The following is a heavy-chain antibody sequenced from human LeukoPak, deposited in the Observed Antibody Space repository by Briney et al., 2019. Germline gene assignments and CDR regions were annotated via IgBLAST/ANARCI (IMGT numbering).Heavy chain of an antibody. D-gene: IGHD4-11*01. Sequence: ASVKVSCKASGYTFTSYGISWVRQAPGQGLEWMGWISAYSGNTNYAQKLQGRVTMTTDTSTSTAYMELRSLRSDDTAVYYCAGESTVTTPYYYYYYMDVWGKGTTVTVSS. CDR3: AGESTVTTPYYYYYYMDV. CDR2: ISAYSGNT. J-gene: IGHJ6*03. CDR1: GYTFTSYG. V-gene: IGHV1-18*01.